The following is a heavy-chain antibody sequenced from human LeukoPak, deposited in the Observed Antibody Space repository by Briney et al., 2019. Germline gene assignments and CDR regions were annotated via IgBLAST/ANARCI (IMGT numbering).Heavy chain of an antibody. D-gene: IGHD2/OR15-2a*01. Sequence: PSETLSLTCAVYGGSFSGYYWSWIRQPPGKGLEWIGEINHSGSTNYNPSLKSRVTISVDTSKNQFSLKLSSVTAADTAVYYCASQENSTSYYFDYWGQGTLVTVSS. CDR1: GGSFSGYY. CDR2: INHSGST. V-gene: IGHV4-34*01. CDR3: ASQENSTSYYFDY. J-gene: IGHJ4*02.